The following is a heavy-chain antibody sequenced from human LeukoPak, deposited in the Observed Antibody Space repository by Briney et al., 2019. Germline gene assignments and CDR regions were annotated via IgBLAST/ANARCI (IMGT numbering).Heavy chain of an antibody. CDR1: GFTFSSYN. Sequence: GGSLRLSCAASGFTFSSYNMSWVRQAAGKGLEWVSSISGSGDSTYYADSVKGRFTISRDNSKNTLYLQMNSLRAEDTALYYCAKERWVDILTGYYNYWGQGILLTVSS. D-gene: IGHD3-9*01. CDR2: ISGSGDST. J-gene: IGHJ4*02. V-gene: IGHV3-23*01. CDR3: AKERWVDILTGYYNY.